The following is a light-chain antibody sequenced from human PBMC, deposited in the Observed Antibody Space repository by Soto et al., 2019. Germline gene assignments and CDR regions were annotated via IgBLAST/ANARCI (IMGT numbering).Light chain of an antibody. J-gene: IGKJ5*01. CDR3: QQRSNWIT. V-gene: IGKV3-11*01. Sequence: EIVLTQSPATLSLSPVERATLYCRASQSVSSYLAWYQQKPGQAPRLLIYDASNRATGIPARFSGSGSGTDFTLTISSLEPEDFAVYYCQQRSNWITFGQGTRLEIK. CDR1: QSVSSY. CDR2: DAS.